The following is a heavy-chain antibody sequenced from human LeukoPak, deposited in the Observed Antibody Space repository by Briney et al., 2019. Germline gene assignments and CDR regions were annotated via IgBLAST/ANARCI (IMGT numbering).Heavy chain of an antibody. J-gene: IGHJ3*02. D-gene: IGHD5-18*01. CDR2: ISYDGSNK. Sequence: GGSLRLSCAASGFTFSSYGMHWVRQAPGKGLEWVAVISYDGSNKYYADSVKGRFTISRDNSKNTLYLQMNSLRAEDTAVYYCAKGGDTAMVNDAFDIWGQGTMVTVSS. CDR3: AKGGDTAMVNDAFDI. CDR1: GFTFSSYG. V-gene: IGHV3-30*18.